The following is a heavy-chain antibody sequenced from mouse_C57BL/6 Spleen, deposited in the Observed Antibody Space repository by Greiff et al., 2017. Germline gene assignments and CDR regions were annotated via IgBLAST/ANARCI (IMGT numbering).Heavy chain of an antibody. Sequence: QVQLQQPGAELVMPGASVKLSCKASGYTFTSYWMHWVKQRPGQGLEWIGEIDPSDSYTNYNQKFKGKSTLTVDKSSSTAYMQLISLTSEDSAVYYCASGDYWGQGTTLTVSS. CDR3: ASGDY. CDR2: IDPSDSYT. V-gene: IGHV1-69*01. CDR1: GYTFTSYW. J-gene: IGHJ2*01.